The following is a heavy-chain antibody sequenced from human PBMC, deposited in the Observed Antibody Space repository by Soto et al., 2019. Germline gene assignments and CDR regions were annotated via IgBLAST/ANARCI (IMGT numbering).Heavy chain of an antibody. J-gene: IGHJ2*01. CDR2: INHSGTT. V-gene: IGHV4-34*01. CDR1: GGSFNGYY. D-gene: IGHD1-7*01. Sequence: SETLSLTCAVYGGSFNGYYWSWIRQPPGKGLEWIGEINHSGTTNYNPSLERRVPISVDTSKNQFSLKLSSVTAADTAVYYCARGGNWNYVDSYWYFDLWGRGTLVTVSS. CDR3: ARGGNWNYVDSYWYFDL.